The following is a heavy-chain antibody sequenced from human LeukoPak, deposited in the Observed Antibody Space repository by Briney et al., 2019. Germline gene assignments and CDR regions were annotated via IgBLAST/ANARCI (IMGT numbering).Heavy chain of an antibody. V-gene: IGHV3-74*01. CDR1: GFTFSNYW. CDR2: LNRDGSSR. CDR3: ASASPHPIVAGGDY. Sequence: PGGSLRLSCAASGFTFSNYWMHGVSQAPGKGRVCVSRLNRDGSSRNYADSVRGRFTISRDNAKNRLYLQMSSLRAEDTAVYYCASASPHPIVAGGDYWGQGTLVTVSS. J-gene: IGHJ4*02. D-gene: IGHD5-12*01.